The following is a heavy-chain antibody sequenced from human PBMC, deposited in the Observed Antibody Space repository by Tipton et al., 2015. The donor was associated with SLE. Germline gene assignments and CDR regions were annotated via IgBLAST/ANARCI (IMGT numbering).Heavy chain of an antibody. D-gene: IGHD6-19*01. CDR1: AVSVSSSNYY. J-gene: IGHJ4*02. CDR2: IYYSGST. Sequence: TLSLTCNVSAVSVSSSNYYWGWIRQPPGKGLEWIGSIYYSGSTNYNPSLKSRVTISVDTSKNQFSLKLNSVTAADTAVYYCAREPTYSRDWYWGFDYWGQGTLVTVSS. CDR3: AREPTYSRDWYWGFDY. V-gene: IGHV4-39*07.